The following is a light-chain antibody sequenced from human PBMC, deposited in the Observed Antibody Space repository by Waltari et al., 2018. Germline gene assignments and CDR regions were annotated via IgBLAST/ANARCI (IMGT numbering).Light chain of an antibody. J-gene: IGLJ1*01. V-gene: IGLV2-23*01. CDR3: FSYAGSGIYV. CDR1: ISDVWSYNL. Sequence: HSALAQPASVSGSPGQSITNSCLGTISDVWSYNLVSWYPQPPGNPPKIMIYEDIKRPSGASNRFSGSKSANTASLTISGLQAEDEADYYCFSYAGSGIYVFGTGTKVTV. CDR2: EDI.